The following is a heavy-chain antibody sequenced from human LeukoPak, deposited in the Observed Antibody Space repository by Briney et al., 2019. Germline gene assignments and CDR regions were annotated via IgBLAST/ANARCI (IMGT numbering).Heavy chain of an antibody. CDR3: ARDSQSQYFDL. J-gene: IGHJ2*01. CDR2: IYYSGST. V-gene: IGHV4-59*12. CDR1: GGSISSYY. Sequence: SETLSLTCTVSGGSISSYYWSWIRQPPGKGLEWIGYIYYSGSTNYNPSLKSRVTMSVDTSKNQFSLKLSSVTAADTAVYYCARDSQSQYFDLWGRGTLVTVSS.